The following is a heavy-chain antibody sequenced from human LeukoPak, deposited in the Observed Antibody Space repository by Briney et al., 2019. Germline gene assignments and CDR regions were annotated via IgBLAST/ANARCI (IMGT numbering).Heavy chain of an antibody. CDR2: INPNSGGT. Sequence: GASVKVSCKASGYTFTGYYMHWVRQAPGQGLEWMGWINPNSGGTNYAQKFQGRVTMTRDTSISTAYMELSRLRSDDPAVYYGARADIVVVPAARFAPWGQGTLVTVSS. J-gene: IGHJ5*02. CDR1: GYTFTGYY. D-gene: IGHD2-2*01. V-gene: IGHV1-2*02. CDR3: ARADIVVVPAARFAP.